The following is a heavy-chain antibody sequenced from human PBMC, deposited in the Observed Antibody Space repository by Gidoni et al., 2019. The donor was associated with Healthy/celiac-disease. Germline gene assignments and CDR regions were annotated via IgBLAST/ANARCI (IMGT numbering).Heavy chain of an antibody. D-gene: IGHD5-12*01. V-gene: IGHV3-23*01. Sequence: EVQLLESGGGLVQPGGSLRLSCAASGFTFSSSAMSWVRQAPGKGLEWVSAISGSGGSTYYADSVKGRFTISRDNSKNTLYLQMNSLRAEDTAVYYCAKDTRDVEMATIDAFDIWGQGTMVTVSS. CDR1: GFTFSSSA. J-gene: IGHJ3*02. CDR3: AKDTRDVEMATIDAFDI. CDR2: ISGSGGST.